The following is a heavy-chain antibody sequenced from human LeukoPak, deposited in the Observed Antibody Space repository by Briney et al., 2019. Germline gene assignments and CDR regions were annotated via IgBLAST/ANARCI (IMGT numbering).Heavy chain of an antibody. D-gene: IGHD3/OR15-3a*01. CDR3: ARGKYDFWTGYYAY. V-gene: IGHV4-39*07. CDR1: GGSISSGSYY. CDR2: IYYSGST. Sequence: PSETLSLTCTVSGGSISSGSYYWGWIRQPPGKGLEWIGTIYYSGSTYYNPSLRSRVTISVDTSKNQFSLKLASLTAADTAVYYCARGKYDFWTGYYAYWGQGNLVTVSS. J-gene: IGHJ4*02.